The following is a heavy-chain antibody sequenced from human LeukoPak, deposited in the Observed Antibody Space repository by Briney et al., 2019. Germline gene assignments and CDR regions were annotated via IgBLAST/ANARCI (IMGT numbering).Heavy chain of an antibody. Sequence: SESLSLTCTVSGGSISSYYWSWVRQPAGKGLEWIGRIYASGNTNYNPSLKGRVTMTVDTSKNQFSLNLSSVTAADTAVYYCARGRGSSWYYFDSWGQGTLVTVSS. CDR1: GGSISSYY. J-gene: IGHJ4*02. CDR2: IYASGNT. V-gene: IGHV4-4*07. D-gene: IGHD6-13*01. CDR3: ARGRGSSWYYFDS.